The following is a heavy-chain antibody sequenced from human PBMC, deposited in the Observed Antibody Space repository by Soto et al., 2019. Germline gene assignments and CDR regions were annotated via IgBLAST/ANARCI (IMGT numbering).Heavy chain of an antibody. Sequence: VASVKVSCKASGYTFTSYAMHWVRQAPGQRLEWMGWINAGNGNTKYSQKFQGRVTITRDTSASTAYMELSSLRSEDTAVYYCARVGSSWEHYFDYWGQGTLVTVSS. CDR1: GYTFTSYA. V-gene: IGHV1-3*01. CDR2: INAGNGNT. J-gene: IGHJ4*02. CDR3: ARVGSSWEHYFDY. D-gene: IGHD6-13*01.